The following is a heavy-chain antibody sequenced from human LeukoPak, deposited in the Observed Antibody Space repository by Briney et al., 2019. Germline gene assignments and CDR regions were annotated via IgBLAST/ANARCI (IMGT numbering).Heavy chain of an antibody. CDR2: INHSGST. Sequence: SETLSLTCTVSGYSISSDYYWSWIRQPPGKGLEWIGEINHSGSTNYNPSLKSRVTISVDTSKNQFSLKLSSVTAADTAVYYCARLLDDSTDDAFDIWGQGTMVTVSS. CDR3: ARLLDDSTDDAFDI. CDR1: GYSISSDYY. V-gene: IGHV4-38-2*02. J-gene: IGHJ3*02. D-gene: IGHD3-22*01.